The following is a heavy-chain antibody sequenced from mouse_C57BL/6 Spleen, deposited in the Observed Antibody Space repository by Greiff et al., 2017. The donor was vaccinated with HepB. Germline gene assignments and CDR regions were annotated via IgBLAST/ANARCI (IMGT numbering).Heavy chain of an antibody. Sequence: QVQLKQPGAELVMPGASVKLSCKASGYTFTSYWMHWVKQRPGQGLEWIGEIDPSDSYTNYNQKFKGKSTLTVDKSSSTAYMQLSSLTSEDSAVYYCARVGLLRYFDYWGQGTTLTVSS. J-gene: IGHJ2*01. CDR3: ARVGLLRYFDY. V-gene: IGHV1-69*01. CDR1: GYTFTSYW. CDR2: IDPSDSYT. D-gene: IGHD1-1*01.